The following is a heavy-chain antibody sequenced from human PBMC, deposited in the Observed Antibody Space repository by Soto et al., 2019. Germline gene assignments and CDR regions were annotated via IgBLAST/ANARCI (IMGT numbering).Heavy chain of an antibody. CDR3: AIDSPYLLYCSSTSCPKNQPDY. Sequence: GASVKVSCKASGYTFTSYYMHWVRQAPGQGLEWMGIINPSGGSTSYAQKFQGRVTMTRDTSTSTVYMELSSLRSEDTAVYYCAIDSPYLLYCSSTSCPKNQPDYWGQGTLVTVSS. V-gene: IGHV1-46*03. J-gene: IGHJ4*02. CDR1: GYTFTSYY. CDR2: INPSGGST. D-gene: IGHD2-2*01.